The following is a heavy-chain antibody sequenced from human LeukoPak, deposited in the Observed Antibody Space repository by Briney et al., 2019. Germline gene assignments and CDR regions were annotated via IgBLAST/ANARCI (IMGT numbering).Heavy chain of an antibody. Sequence: PSETLSLTCTVSGGAMSSYYWGWIRQPPGQGLEWFSYIYRSGGTNYNPSVRSLVSISLDTSKNQFSLRLSSVTAADTAVYFCARRYNSGWSPTYDYWGQGILVTVST. CDR2: IYRSGGT. D-gene: IGHD6-19*01. CDR1: GGAMSSYY. CDR3: ARRYNSGWSPTYDY. J-gene: IGHJ4*02. V-gene: IGHV4-59*01.